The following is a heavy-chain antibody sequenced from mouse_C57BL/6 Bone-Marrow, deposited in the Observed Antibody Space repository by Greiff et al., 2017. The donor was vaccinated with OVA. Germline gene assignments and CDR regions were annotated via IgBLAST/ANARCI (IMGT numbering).Heavy chain of an antibody. CDR3: ARRGNYYGSSYYFDY. D-gene: IGHD1-1*01. V-gene: IGHV5-16*01. Sequence: EVKVEESEGGLVQPGSSMKLSCTASGFTFSDYYMAWVRQVPEKGLEWVANINYDGSSTYYLDSLKSRFIISRDNAKNILYLQMSSLKSEDTATYYCARRGNYYGSSYYFDYWGQGTTLTVSS. CDR1: GFTFSDYY. CDR2: INYDGSST. J-gene: IGHJ2*01.